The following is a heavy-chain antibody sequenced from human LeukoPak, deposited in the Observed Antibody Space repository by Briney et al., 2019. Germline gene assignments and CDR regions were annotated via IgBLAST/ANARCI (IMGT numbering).Heavy chain of an antibody. CDR2: ISGSGGST. CDR3: AKGSDVLRFLEWFQNDAFDI. Sequence: GGSLRLSCAASGFTFSSYAMSWVRQAPGKGLEWVSAISGSGGSTYYADSVKGRFTISRDNSKNTLYLQMNSLRAEDTAVYYCAKGSDVLRFLEWFQNDAFDIWGQGTMVTVSS. V-gene: IGHV3-23*01. D-gene: IGHD3-3*01. CDR1: GFTFSSYA. J-gene: IGHJ3*02.